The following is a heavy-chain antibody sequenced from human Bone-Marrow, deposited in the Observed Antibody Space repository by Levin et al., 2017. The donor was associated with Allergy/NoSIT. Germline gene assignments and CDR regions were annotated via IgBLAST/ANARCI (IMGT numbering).Heavy chain of an antibody. Sequence: GESLKISCAASGFTFSSYAMHWVRQAPGKGLEWVAVISYDGSNKYYADSVKGRFTISRDNSKNTLYLQMNSLRAEDTAVYYCARDTGYNSSSGLLRGCSCFDYWGQGTLVTVSS. CDR3: ARDTGYNSSSGLLRGCSCFDY. CDR2: ISYDGSNK. CDR1: GFTFSSYA. J-gene: IGHJ4*02. V-gene: IGHV3-30*04. D-gene: IGHD6-6*01.